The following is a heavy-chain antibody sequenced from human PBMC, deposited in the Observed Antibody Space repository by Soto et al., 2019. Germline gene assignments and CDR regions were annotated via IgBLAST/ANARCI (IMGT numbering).Heavy chain of an antibody. CDR3: ARYAAGATYYYDSSGYYY. V-gene: IGHV4-34*01. Sequence: PSETLSLTCAVYGGSFSGYYWSWIRQPPGKGLEWMGEINHSGSTNYNPSLKSRVTISVDTSKNQFSLKLSSVTAADTAVYYCARYAAGATYYYDSSGYYYWGQGTLVTVSS. CDR1: GGSFSGYY. J-gene: IGHJ4*02. D-gene: IGHD3-22*01. CDR2: INHSGST.